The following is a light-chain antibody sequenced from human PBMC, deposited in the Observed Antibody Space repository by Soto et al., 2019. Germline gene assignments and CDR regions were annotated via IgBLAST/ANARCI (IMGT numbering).Light chain of an antibody. Sequence: EFVLTQSPVTLSLSPGERATLSCRASQSVSNNYLAWHQQIPGQAPRLLIYGASNRATGIPDRFSGSGSGTDFTLTISRLEPEDFAVYYCQQYIGLPRPFGQGTKVDIK. CDR2: GAS. CDR3: QQYIGLPRP. V-gene: IGKV3-20*01. J-gene: IGKJ1*01. CDR1: QSVSNNY.